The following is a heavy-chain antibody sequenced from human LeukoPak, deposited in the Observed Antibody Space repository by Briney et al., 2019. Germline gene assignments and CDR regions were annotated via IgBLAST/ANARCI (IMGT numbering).Heavy chain of an antibody. CDR2: ISAYNGNT. V-gene: IGHV1-18*01. CDR1: GYTFTSYG. Sequence: ASVKVSCKASGYTFTSYGISWARQAPGQGLEWMGWISAYNGNTNYAQKLQGRVTMTTDTSTSTAYMELRSLRSDDTAVYYCARDERLLERRPNWFDPWGQGTLVTVSS. D-gene: IGHD1-1*01. CDR3: ARDERLLERRPNWFDP. J-gene: IGHJ5*02.